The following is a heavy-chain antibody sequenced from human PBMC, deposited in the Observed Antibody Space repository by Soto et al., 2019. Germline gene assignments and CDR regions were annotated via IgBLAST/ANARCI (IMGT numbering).Heavy chain of an antibody. CDR2: ISGNGCST. CDR3: AKDRTFGSPLVSFDS. J-gene: IGHJ4*02. Sequence: PGGSLRLSCGASGFTFSVYAMTWVRQAPGKGLEWVSAISGNGCSTYYADSVKGRFTISRDNSKSTLHLQMNSLRVEDTAGYYCAKDRTFGSPLVSFDSWGQGTLVTVSS. D-gene: IGHD6-6*01. V-gene: IGHV3-23*01. CDR1: GFTFSVYA.